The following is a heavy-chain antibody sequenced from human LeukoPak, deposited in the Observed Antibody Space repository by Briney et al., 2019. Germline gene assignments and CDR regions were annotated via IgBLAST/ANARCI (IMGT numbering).Heavy chain of an antibody. CDR2: IFHSAST. D-gene: IGHD3-22*01. CDR1: GGSVSSDDYS. Sequence: SETLSLTRAVSGGSVSSDDYSWGWIRQPPGKGLEWIGYIFHSASTYHNLSLRSRVTISLDRSKNQFSLKMSSVTAADTAVYYCARGYDSSGQTGRYYFDHWGQGTLVTVSS. V-gene: IGHV4-30-2*01. J-gene: IGHJ4*02. CDR3: ARGYDSSGQTGRYYFDH.